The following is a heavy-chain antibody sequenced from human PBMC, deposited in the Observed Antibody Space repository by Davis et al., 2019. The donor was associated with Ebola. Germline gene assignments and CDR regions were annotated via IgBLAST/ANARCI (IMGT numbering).Heavy chain of an antibody. J-gene: IGHJ4*02. V-gene: IGHV1-46*01. CDR1: GYTFTRYY. CDR3: ARNRGYYDSSGYLDY. D-gene: IGHD3-22*01. CDR2: INPSGCST. Sequence: ASVKVSCKASGYTFTRYYMHWVRQAPGQGLEWMGIINPSGCSTSYAQKFQGRVTMTRDTSTSTAYMELSSLRSEDTAVYYCARNRGYYDSSGYLDYWGQGTLVTVSS.